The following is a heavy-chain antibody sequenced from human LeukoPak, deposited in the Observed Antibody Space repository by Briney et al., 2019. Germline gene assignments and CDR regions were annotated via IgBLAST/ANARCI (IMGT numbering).Heavy chain of an antibody. Sequence: GGSLRLSCAASGFTFSNAWMSWVRQAPGKGLEWVGRIKSKTDGGTTDYAVPVKGRFTISRDDSKNTLYLQMNSLKTEDTAVYYCTTKNTMVRGVTGDYWGQGTLVTVSS. CDR2: IKSKTDGGTT. J-gene: IGHJ4*02. CDR1: GFTFSNAW. V-gene: IGHV3-15*01. D-gene: IGHD3-10*01. CDR3: TTKNTMVRGVTGDY.